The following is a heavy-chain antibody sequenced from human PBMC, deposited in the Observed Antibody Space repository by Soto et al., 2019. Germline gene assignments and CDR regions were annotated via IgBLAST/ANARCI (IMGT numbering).Heavy chain of an antibody. D-gene: IGHD2-2*01. J-gene: IGHJ4*02. V-gene: IGHV4-59*01. CDR3: AKPRVVVPAATLFDY. CDR1: GGSISSYY. CDR2: IYYSGST. Sequence: SETLSLTCTVSGGSISSYYWSWIRQPPGKGLEWIGYIYYSGSTNYNPSLKSRVTISVDTSKNQFSLKLSSVTAADTAVYYCAKPRVVVPAATLFDYWGQGTLVTVSS.